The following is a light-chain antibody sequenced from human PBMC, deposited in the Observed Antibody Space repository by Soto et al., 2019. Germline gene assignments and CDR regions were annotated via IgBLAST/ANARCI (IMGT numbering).Light chain of an antibody. CDR1: QSVTNS. V-gene: IGKV3-11*01. J-gene: IGKJ4*01. CDR3: QQHISWPLT. Sequence: EIVLTQSPATLSLSPGERATLSCRASQSVTNSLARYQQKPGQAPRLLVYDASNRATGIPTRFSGSGSGTDFTLTISNLEPEDFAVYYCQQHISWPLTFGGGTKVQIK. CDR2: DAS.